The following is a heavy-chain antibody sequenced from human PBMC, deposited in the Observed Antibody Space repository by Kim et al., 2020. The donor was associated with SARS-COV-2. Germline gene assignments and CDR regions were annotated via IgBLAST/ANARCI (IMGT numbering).Heavy chain of an antibody. D-gene: IGHD3-16*02. V-gene: IGHV1-18*01. J-gene: IGHJ6*02. CDR1: GYTFTSYG. CDR3: ARDTYDYVWRSYRYIGGGYYYYGMDV. Sequence: ASVKVSCKASGYTFTSYGISWVRQAPGQGLEWMGWISAYNGNTNYAQKLQGRVTMTTDTSTSTAYMELRSLRSDDTAVYYCARDTYDYVWRSYRYIGGGYYYYGMDVWGQGTTVTVSS. CDR2: ISAYNGNT.